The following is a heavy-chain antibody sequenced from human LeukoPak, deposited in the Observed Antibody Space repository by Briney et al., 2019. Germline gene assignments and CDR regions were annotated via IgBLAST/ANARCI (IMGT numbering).Heavy chain of an antibody. CDR1: GGSMSSSRYY. D-gene: IGHD3-22*01. J-gene: IGHJ4*02. CDR3: ASESKLVVITNY. V-gene: IGHV4-39*01. Sequence: PSETLSLTCTVSGGSMSSSRYYWGWIRQPPGKGLEWIGNIYYSGITYYNPPLKSRVTISVDTSKNQFSLKLSSVTAADTAVYYCASESKLVVITNYWGQGTLVTVSS. CDR2: IYYSGIT.